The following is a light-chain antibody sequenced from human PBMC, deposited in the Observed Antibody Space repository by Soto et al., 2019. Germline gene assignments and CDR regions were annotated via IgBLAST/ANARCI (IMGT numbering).Light chain of an antibody. Sequence: QSALTQPASVSGSPGQSIAISCTRTSSDVGAYNYVSWYQQHPGKAPKLIIYDVNNRPSGVSNRFSGSKSGNTASLTISGLQAEDEADYYCGSYTTSGSVVFGGGTKLTVL. CDR3: GSYTTSGSVV. CDR1: SSDVGAYNY. J-gene: IGLJ2*01. CDR2: DVN. V-gene: IGLV2-14*01.